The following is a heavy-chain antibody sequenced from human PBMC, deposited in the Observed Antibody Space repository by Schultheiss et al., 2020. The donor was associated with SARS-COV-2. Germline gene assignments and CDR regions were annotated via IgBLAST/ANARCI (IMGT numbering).Heavy chain of an antibody. V-gene: IGHV4-61*03. CDR3: GRGYYDFWSGYWGTVDV. Sequence: SETLSLTCSVSGGSVSSRNYYWSWIRQPPGKGLEWIGYIYYSGSTNYNASLKSRVTISVDTSKNHFSLKLSSLTAADTAFYYCGRGYYDFWSGYWGTVDVWGQGTTVTVSS. CDR2: IYYSGST. D-gene: IGHD3-3*01. CDR1: GGSVSSRNYY. J-gene: IGHJ6*02.